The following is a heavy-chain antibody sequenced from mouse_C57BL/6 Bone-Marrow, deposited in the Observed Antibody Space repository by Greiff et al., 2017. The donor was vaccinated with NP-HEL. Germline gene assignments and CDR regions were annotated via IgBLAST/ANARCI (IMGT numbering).Heavy chain of an antibody. D-gene: IGHD2-4*01. Sequence: VQLQQPGPELVKPGASVKISCKASGYSFTDYNMNWVKQSTGKSLEWIGVINPNYGTTSYNQKFKGKATLTVDQSSSTAYMQLNSLTSEDSAVYYCTSSDDYAGFAYWGQGTLVTVSA. J-gene: IGHJ3*01. CDR3: TSSDDYAGFAY. CDR2: INPNYGTT. V-gene: IGHV1-39*01. CDR1: GYSFTDYN.